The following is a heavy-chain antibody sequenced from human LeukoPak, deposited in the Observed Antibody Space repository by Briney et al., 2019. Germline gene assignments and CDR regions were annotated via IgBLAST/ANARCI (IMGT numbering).Heavy chain of an antibody. Sequence: ASVKVSCKASGYTFTGYYMHWVRQAPGQGLEWMGWINPNSGGTNYAQKFQGRVTMTRDTSISTAYMELSRLRSDDTAVYYCARDLVEQWLGPGQLFDYWGQGTLVTVSS. D-gene: IGHD6-19*01. V-gene: IGHV1-2*02. J-gene: IGHJ4*02. CDR2: INPNSGGT. CDR1: GYTFTGYY. CDR3: ARDLVEQWLGPGQLFDY.